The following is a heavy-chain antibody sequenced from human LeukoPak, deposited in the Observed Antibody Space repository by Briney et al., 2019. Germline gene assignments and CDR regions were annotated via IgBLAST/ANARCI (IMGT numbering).Heavy chain of an antibody. CDR3: ARDRDPRDDAFDI. CDR1: GGSFSGYY. CDR2: INHSGST. D-gene: IGHD3-10*01. Sequence: SETLSLTCAVYGGSFSGYYWSWIRQPPGKGLEWIGEINHSGSTNYNPSLKSRVTISVDTSKNQFSLKLSSVTAADTAVYYCARDRDPRDDAFDIWGQGTMVTVSS. J-gene: IGHJ3*02. V-gene: IGHV4-34*01.